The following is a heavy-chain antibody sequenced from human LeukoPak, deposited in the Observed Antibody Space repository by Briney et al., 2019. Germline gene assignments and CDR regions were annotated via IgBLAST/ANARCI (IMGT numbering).Heavy chain of an antibody. Sequence: SVKVSCKASGGTFSSYAISWVRQAPGQGLEWMGGIIPIFGTANYAQKLQGRVTMTTDTSTSTAYMELRSLRSDDTAVYYCARRGYSYGQVDYWGQGTLVTVSS. CDR1: GGTFSSYA. V-gene: IGHV1-69*05. J-gene: IGHJ4*02. D-gene: IGHD5-18*01. CDR2: IIPIFGTA. CDR3: ARRGYSYGQVDY.